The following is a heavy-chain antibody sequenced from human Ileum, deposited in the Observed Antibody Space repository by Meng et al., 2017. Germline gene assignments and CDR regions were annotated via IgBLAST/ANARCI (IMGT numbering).Heavy chain of an antibody. Sequence: PELESPSQTFFFPWLFSGDSGSSPTADWNGFRQSPSGGLEWLGRTYYRSKWYYEYAVSVKSRISVNPDTSKNQFSLQLNSVTPEDTAVYFCARENSGWFFWGQGALVTVSS. CDR1: GDSGSSPTAD. D-gene: IGHD6-19*01. CDR3: ARENSGWFF. J-gene: IGHJ4*02. V-gene: IGHV6-1*01. CDR2: TYYRSKWYY.